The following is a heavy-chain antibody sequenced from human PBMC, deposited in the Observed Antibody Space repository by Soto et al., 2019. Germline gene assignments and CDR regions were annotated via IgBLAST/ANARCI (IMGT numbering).Heavy chain of an antibody. CDR2: IKWDASEK. D-gene: IGHD6-19*01. J-gene: IGHJ5*02. CDR3: PKRSGWYVNNWLDP. CDR1: GFTFGYYL. V-gene: IGHV3-7*01. Sequence: HPWGSLRLSCAASGFTFGYYLMSWVRQAPGKGLEWLATIKWDASEKKYVDSVKGRFTMSRDNAKNSVYLQMDSLRAEDTAVYYCPKRSGWYVNNWLDPWGQGTMVTV.